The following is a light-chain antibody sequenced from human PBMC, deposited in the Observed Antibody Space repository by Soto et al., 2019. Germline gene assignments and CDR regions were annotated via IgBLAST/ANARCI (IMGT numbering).Light chain of an antibody. J-gene: IGLJ1*01. V-gene: IGLV2-14*01. Sequence: QSVLTQPASVSGSRGQSIAISCTGTSSDVGAYDYVSWYQQHPGKAPKVMIYDVSNRPSGVSNRFAGSKSDNTASLTISGLQAEDEADYYCSSYTSSSTDVFGTGTKLTVL. CDR3: SSYTSSSTDV. CDR2: DVS. CDR1: SSDVGAYDY.